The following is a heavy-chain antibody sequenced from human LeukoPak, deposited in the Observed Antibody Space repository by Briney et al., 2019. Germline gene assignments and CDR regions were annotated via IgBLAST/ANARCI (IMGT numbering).Heavy chain of an antibody. CDR1: GFTFTDYF. V-gene: IGHV3-11*01. CDR3: ARLVTFGGVTFDY. J-gene: IGHJ4*02. Sequence: GGSLRLSCAASGFTFTDYFMTYIRQAPGKGLEWVSHISSDGSNTYYADSVKGRFTISRGNAKNSLYLQMNSLRAEDTAVYYCARLVTFGGVTFDYWGQGTLVTVSS. CDR2: ISSDGSNT. D-gene: IGHD3-16*01.